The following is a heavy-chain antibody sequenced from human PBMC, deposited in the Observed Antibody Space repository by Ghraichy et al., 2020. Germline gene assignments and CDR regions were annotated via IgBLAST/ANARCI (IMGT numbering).Heavy chain of an antibody. V-gene: IGHV5-51*01. CDR3: ARQGYSSSSEYYYYYYMDV. CDR1: GYSFTSYW. CDR2: IYPGDSDT. D-gene: IGHD6-6*01. J-gene: IGHJ6*03. Sequence: GESLNISCKGSGYSFTSYWIGWVRQMPGKGLEWMGIIYPGDSDTRYSPSFQGQVTISADKSISTAYLQWSSLKASDTAMYYCARQGYSSSSEYYYYYYMDVWGKGTTVTVSS.